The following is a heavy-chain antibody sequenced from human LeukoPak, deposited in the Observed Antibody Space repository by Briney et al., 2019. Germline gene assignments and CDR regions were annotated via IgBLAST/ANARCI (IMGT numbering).Heavy chain of an antibody. D-gene: IGHD3-10*01. CDR3: ARGSYYYGSGSYYRDPYFDY. CDR2: VNIIRNT. V-gene: IGHV4-4*07. Sequence: PSETLSLTCTVSGGSISSYYWSWLRQPAGKGLEGIGRVNIIRNTNYNPSLKSRLTMSVDTSKNQFSLKLSSVTAADTAVYYCARGSYYYGSGSYYRDPYFDYWGQGTLVTVSS. CDR1: GGSISSYY. J-gene: IGHJ4*02.